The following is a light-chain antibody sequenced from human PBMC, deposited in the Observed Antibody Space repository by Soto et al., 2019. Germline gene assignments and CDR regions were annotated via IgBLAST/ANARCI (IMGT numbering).Light chain of an antibody. CDR3: VQRSVWPWT. J-gene: IGKJ1*01. CDR1: QSVGRY. Sequence: EIVLTQSPATLSLSPGERGTLSCRASQSVGRYLAWYQHKPGQPPRLLIYDTSSRAPGTPGRFDGSGSGTDFTLTISSLEPEDFAVYSGVQRSVWPWTVGQGTKVEVK. V-gene: IGKV3-11*01. CDR2: DTS.